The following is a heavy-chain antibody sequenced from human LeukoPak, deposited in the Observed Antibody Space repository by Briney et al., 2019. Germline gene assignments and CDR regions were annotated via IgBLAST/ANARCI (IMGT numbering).Heavy chain of an antibody. CDR2: ISAYNGNT. J-gene: IGHJ3*02. Sequence: ASVKVSCKASGGTLNTYAVSWVRQAPGQGLEWMGWISAYNGNTNYAQKLQGRVTMTTDTSTSTAYMELRSLRSDDTAVYYCARIAVAGPDAFDIWGQGTMVSVSS. D-gene: IGHD6-19*01. V-gene: IGHV1-18*01. CDR1: GGTLNTYA. CDR3: ARIAVAGPDAFDI.